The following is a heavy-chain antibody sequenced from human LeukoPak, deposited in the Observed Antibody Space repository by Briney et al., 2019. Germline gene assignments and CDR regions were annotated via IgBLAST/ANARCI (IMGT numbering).Heavy chain of an antibody. V-gene: IGHV3-23*01. CDR2: ISGSGGST. J-gene: IGHJ4*02. D-gene: IGHD6-19*01. CDR3: ARSRDSSGWYEDY. Sequence: GGSLRLSCTASGFTFSSYAMSWVRQAPGKGLEWVSAISGSGGSTYYADSVKGRFTISRDNSKNTLYLQMNSLRAEDTAVYYCARSRDSSGWYEDYWGQGTLVTVSS. CDR1: GFTFSSYA.